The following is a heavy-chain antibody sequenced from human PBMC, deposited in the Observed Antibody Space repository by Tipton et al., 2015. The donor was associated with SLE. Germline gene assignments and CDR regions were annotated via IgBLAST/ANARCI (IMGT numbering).Heavy chain of an antibody. J-gene: IGHJ6*02. CDR1: GGSISSSSYY. CDR3: MVQGDPYCYYGMDV. D-gene: IGHD3-10*01. Sequence: TLSLTCTVSGGSISSSSYYWGWIRQPPGKGLEWIGSIYYSGSTYYNPSLRSRVTISVDTSKNQFSLKLSSVTAADTAVYYCMVQGDPYCYYGMDVWGQGTTVTVSS. CDR2: IYYSGST. V-gene: IGHV4-39*07.